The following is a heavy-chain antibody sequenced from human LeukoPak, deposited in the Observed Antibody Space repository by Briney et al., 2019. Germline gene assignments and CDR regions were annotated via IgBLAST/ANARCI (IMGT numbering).Heavy chain of an antibody. D-gene: IGHD3-22*01. J-gene: IGHJ4*02. V-gene: IGHV3-21*01. CDR3: ARDGNYYDSSGYYPSYFDY. Sequence: GGSLRLSWAASGFTFSSYSMNWVRQAPGKGLEWVSSISSSSSYIYYADSVKGRFTISRDNAKNSLYLQMNSLRAEDTAVYYCARDGNYYDSSGYYPSYFDYWGQGTLVTVSS. CDR1: GFTFSSYS. CDR2: ISSSSSYI.